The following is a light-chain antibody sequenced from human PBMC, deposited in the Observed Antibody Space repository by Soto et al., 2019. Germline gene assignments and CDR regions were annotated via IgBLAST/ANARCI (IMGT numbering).Light chain of an antibody. CDR2: NVN. Sequence: QSVLTQSASVSGSPGQSITIPCTGTSSDVGNYNYVSWYQQHPGEVPKLIIFNVNNRPSGVSNRFSGSKSGNTASLTISGLQAEDEADYYCSSFTRSTTYVFGTGTKVTV. CDR3: SSFTRSTTYV. CDR1: SSDVGNYNY. V-gene: IGLV2-14*01. J-gene: IGLJ1*01.